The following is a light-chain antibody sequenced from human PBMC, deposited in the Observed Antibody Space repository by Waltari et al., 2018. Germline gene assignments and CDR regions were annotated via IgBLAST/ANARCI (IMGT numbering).Light chain of an antibody. CDR3: QQYDSYSGT. CDR2: KAS. J-gene: IGKJ1*01. Sequence: DIQMTQSPSTLSAAVGDRVTITCRARQSISSWLAWYQQKPVQAPNLLIYKASRLESGVPSRFSGSGSGTEFTLTISSLQPDDFATYYCQQYDSYSGTFGQGTKVDIK. CDR1: QSISSW. V-gene: IGKV1-5*03.